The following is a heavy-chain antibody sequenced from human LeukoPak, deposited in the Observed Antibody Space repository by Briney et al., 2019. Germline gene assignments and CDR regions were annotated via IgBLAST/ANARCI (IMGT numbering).Heavy chain of an antibody. J-gene: IGHJ2*01. D-gene: IGHD5-18*01. CDR2: IYYSGST. V-gene: IGHV4-38-2*01. CDR1: GYSISSSYY. Sequence: SETLSLTCAVSGYSISSSYYWGWIRQPPGKGLEWIGSIYYSGSTYYNPSLKSRVTISVDTSKNQFSLKLSSVTAADTAVYYCAVRRGYSYGYWYFDLWGRGTLVTVSS. CDR3: AVRRGYSYGYWYFDL.